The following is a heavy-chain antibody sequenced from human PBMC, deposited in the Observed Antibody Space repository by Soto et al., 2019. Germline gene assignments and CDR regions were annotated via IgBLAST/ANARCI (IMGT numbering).Heavy chain of an antibody. J-gene: IGHJ3*02. Sequence: ASVKVSCKASGYTFTSYAMHWVRQAPGQRLEWMGWINAGNGNTKYSQKFQGRVTITRDTSASTAYMELSSLRSEDTAVYYCARDPPYCSGGSCYRGDAFDIWGQGTMVTVSS. CDR2: INAGNGNT. D-gene: IGHD2-15*01. CDR1: GYTFTSYA. V-gene: IGHV1-3*01. CDR3: ARDPPYCSGGSCYRGDAFDI.